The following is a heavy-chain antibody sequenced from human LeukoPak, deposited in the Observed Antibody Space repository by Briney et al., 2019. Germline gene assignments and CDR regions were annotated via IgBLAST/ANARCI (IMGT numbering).Heavy chain of an antibody. V-gene: IGHV3-11*06. CDR2: ISSSSSYT. Sequence: GGFLRRSCAGSGVSCSGYESSWMRQAPGKGLEWVSYISSSSSYTNYADSVKGRFTISRDNAKNSLYLQMNSLRAEDTAVYYCARDIAAAGKDYWGQGTLVTVSS. CDR1: GVSCSGYE. D-gene: IGHD6-13*01. J-gene: IGHJ4*02. CDR3: ARDIAAAGKDY.